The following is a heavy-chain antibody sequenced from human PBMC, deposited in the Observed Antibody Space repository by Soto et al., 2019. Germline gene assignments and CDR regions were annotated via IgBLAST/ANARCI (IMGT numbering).Heavy chain of an antibody. Sequence: PGGSLRLSCAASGFTFSSYAMNWVRQAPGKGLEWVSAISGSGGSTYYVDSVKGRFTISRDNSRNTLYLQRISLRAEDTAVYHCAKDPEVVVTAPDYWGQGTLVTVSS. CDR1: GFTFSSYA. CDR2: ISGSGGST. J-gene: IGHJ4*02. CDR3: AKDPEVVVTAPDY. D-gene: IGHD2-21*02. V-gene: IGHV3-23*01.